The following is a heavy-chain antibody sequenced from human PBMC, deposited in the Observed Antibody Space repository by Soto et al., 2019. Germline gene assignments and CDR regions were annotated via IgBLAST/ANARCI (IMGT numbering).Heavy chain of an antibody. CDR2: IYPSDSDT. CDR1: GYTFTIYW. J-gene: IGHJ4*02. Sequence: PGEPLKTSCQVSGYTFTIYWNGWVRQMPGKGLEWMGIIYPSDSDTRYSPSFQGQVTISADQSINTAYLQWDSLKASDTAIYYCARPANTVADHFDLWGQGTPVTVSS. D-gene: IGHD4-17*01. V-gene: IGHV5-51*01. CDR3: ARPANTVADHFDL.